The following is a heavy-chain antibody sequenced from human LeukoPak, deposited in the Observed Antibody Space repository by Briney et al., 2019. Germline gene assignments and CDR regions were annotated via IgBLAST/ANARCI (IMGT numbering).Heavy chain of an antibody. CDR3: ARHQASYGSHLSDY. CDR1: GYSFTSYW. V-gene: IGHV5-51*01. J-gene: IGHJ4*02. D-gene: IGHD3-10*01. Sequence: GESLKISCKGSGYSFTSYWIGWVRQMPGKGLEWMGIIYPGDSDTRYSPSFQGQVTISADKSISTAYLQWSSLKASDTAMYYCARHQASYGSHLSDYWGQGTLSPSPQ. CDR2: IYPGDSDT.